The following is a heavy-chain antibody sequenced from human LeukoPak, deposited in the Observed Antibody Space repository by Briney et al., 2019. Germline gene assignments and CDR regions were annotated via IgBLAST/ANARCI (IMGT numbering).Heavy chain of an antibody. CDR3: ARQPGIAAAGQYYYYYYGMDV. CDR1: GFTVSSNY. Sequence: GGSLRLSRAASGFTVSSNYMSWVRQAPGKGLEWVSVIYSGGSTYYADSVKGRFTISRDNSKNTLYLQMNSLRAEDTAVYYCARQPGIAAAGQYYYYYYGMDVWGQGTTVTVSS. V-gene: IGHV3-66*02. D-gene: IGHD6-13*01. J-gene: IGHJ6*02. CDR2: IYSGGST.